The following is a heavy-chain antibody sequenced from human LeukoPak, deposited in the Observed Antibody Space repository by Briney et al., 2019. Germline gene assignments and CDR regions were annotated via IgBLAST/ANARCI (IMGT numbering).Heavy chain of an antibody. CDR3: ANVPYGIAAAGTFDY. Sequence: QPGGSLRLSCAASGFTFSSYGMSWVRQAPGKGLEWVAFIRYDGSNKYYADSVKGRFTISRDNSKNTLYLQMNSLRAEDTAVYYCANVPYGIAAAGTFDYWGQGTLVTVSS. V-gene: IGHV3-30*02. J-gene: IGHJ4*02. D-gene: IGHD6-13*01. CDR1: GFTFSSYG. CDR2: IRYDGSNK.